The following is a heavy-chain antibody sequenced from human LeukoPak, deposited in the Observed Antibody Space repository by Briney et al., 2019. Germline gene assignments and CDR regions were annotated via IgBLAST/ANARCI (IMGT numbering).Heavy chain of an antibody. CDR3: ARARGAMVFPTEKDFDY. V-gene: IGHV4-59*01. CDR1: GDSIGSYF. D-gene: IGHD5-18*01. J-gene: IGHJ4*02. Sequence: SETLSLTCTVSGDSIGSYFWSWIRQSPGKGLEWIGHIYHSGSTNYNPSLKSRVTISIDTSKNQFSLKLTSVTSADTAVYYCARARGAMVFPTEKDFDYWGQGTLVTVSS. CDR2: IYHSGST.